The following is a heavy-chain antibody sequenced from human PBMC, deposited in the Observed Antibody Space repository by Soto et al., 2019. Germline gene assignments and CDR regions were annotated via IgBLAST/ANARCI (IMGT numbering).Heavy chain of an antibody. D-gene: IGHD1-26*01. Sequence: LRLSCAASGFTFSANAMHWVRQAPGKGLEWVAVIAYDGTIKIYRDSVKGRFTISRDDSKSTLYLQMNSLRPEDTAVYYCARDKIKGAPDYLDSWGQGTLVTVSS. V-gene: IGHV3-30-3*01. CDR3: ARDKIKGAPDYLDS. CDR2: IAYDGTIK. CDR1: GFTFSANA. J-gene: IGHJ4*02.